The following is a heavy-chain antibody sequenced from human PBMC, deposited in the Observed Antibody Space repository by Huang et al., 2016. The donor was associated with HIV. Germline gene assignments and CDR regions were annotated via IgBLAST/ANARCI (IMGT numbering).Heavy chain of an antibody. Sequence: QLQLQESGPGLVRPSETLSLICTVSGGSITDSNYYWGWIRQPPGKGREWSGSSYYSGDTDYNPPLKSRVTMSVDTSKNRFSLDIRSVAVADTAIYYCARHFGSWSGYFDSWGQGTLVPVSS. V-gene: IGHV4-39*01. D-gene: IGHD3-10*01. CDR2: SYYSGDT. J-gene: IGHJ4*02. CDR1: GGSITDSNYY. CDR3: ARHFGSWSGYFDS.